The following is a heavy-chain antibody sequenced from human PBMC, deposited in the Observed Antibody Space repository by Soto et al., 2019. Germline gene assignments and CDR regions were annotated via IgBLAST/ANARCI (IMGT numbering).Heavy chain of an antibody. Sequence: EVQLVESGGGLVQPGGSLRLSCAASGFTVSSNYMSWVRQAPGKGLEWVSVIYSGGSTYYADSVKGRFTISRDNSKNTLYLQMNSLRAEDTAVYYCARDRGAEPGGDPITNTWNYDYYMDVWGKGTTVTVSS. V-gene: IGHV3-66*01. J-gene: IGHJ6*03. CDR3: ARDRGAEPGGDPITNTWNYDYYMDV. D-gene: IGHD1-1*01. CDR2: IYSGGST. CDR1: GFTVSSNY.